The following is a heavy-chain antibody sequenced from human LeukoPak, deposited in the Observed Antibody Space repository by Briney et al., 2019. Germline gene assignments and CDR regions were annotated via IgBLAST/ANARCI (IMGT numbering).Heavy chain of an antibody. CDR2: IFPRDSDT. CDR1: GYDFTTYW. CDR3: ARVRPQDGFDI. J-gene: IGHJ3*02. Sequence: GESLKISCKGSGYDFTTYWIGWVRQMPGKGLEWMGFIFPRDSDTTYSPSLQGQVTISADKSINTAYLQWSSLKASDTAMYYCARVRPQDGFDIWGQGTMVTVSS. V-gene: IGHV5-51*01.